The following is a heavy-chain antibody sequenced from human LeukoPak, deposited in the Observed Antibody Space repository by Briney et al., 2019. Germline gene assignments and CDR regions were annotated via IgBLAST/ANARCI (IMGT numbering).Heavy chain of an antibody. Sequence: ASVKVSCKASGYTFTGYYMHWVRQAPGQGLEWMGWINPNSGGTNYAQKFRGRVTMTRDTSISTAYMELSRLRSDDTAVYYCARMVYYGSGSSHWGQGTLVTVSS. V-gene: IGHV1-2*02. J-gene: IGHJ4*02. CDR2: INPNSGGT. CDR1: GYTFTGYY. D-gene: IGHD3-10*01. CDR3: ARMVYYGSGSSH.